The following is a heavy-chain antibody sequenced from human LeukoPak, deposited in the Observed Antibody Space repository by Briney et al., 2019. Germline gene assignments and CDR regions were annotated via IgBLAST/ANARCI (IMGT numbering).Heavy chain of an antibody. CDR3: ARSGGSGTYYDGSFDY. CDR1: GGSISSYY. D-gene: IGHD1-26*01. Sequence: SETLSLTCTVSGGSISSYYWNWIRQSAGKGLEWIGRIYTSGSTNYNPSLRSRVTMSIDTSKNQFSLKLNSVTAADTAVYYCARSGGSGTYYDGSFDYWGQGTLVTVSS. V-gene: IGHV4-4*07. J-gene: IGHJ4*02. CDR2: IYTSGST.